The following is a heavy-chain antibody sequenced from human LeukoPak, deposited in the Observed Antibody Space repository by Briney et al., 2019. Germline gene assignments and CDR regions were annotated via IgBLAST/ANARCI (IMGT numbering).Heavy chain of an antibody. V-gene: IGHV3-7*01. D-gene: IGHD3-22*01. Sequence: GGSLRLSCAASGFTFSSYWMSWVRQAPGKGLEWVANIKQDGSEKYYVDSVKGRFTISRDNAKNSLYLQMNSLRAEDTAVYYCARGFDSSGYGGLNDDAFDIWGQGTMVTVSS. CDR3: ARGFDSSGYGGLNDDAFDI. CDR1: GFTFSSYW. J-gene: IGHJ3*02. CDR2: IKQDGSEK.